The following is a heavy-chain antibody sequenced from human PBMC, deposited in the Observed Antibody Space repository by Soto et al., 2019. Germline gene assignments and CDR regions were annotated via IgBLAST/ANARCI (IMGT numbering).Heavy chain of an antibody. Sequence: SQTLSLTCTVSGGSISSSSYYWGWIRRPPGKGLEWIGSIYYSGSTYYNPSLKSRVTISVDTSKNQFSLKLSSVTAADTAVYYCARQVWFGEEAYYYYYYGMDVWGQGTTVTVSS. J-gene: IGHJ6*02. CDR2: IYYSGST. D-gene: IGHD3-10*01. CDR3: ARQVWFGEEAYYYYYYGMDV. CDR1: GGSISSSSYY. V-gene: IGHV4-39*01.